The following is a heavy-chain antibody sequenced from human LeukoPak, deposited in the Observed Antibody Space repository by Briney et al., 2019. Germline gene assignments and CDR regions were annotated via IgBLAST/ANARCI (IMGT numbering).Heavy chain of an antibody. J-gene: IGHJ4*02. D-gene: IGHD6-13*01. CDR2: ITSGSGSNV. V-gene: IGHV3-23*01. CDR3: ARHGSWSFDY. Sequence: GGSLRLSCAASGFTFSSHAMSWVRQAPGKGLEWVSAITSGSGSNVYYTDSLKGRFTISRDNSKNTLYLHMNNLRAEDTAVYYCARHGSWSFDYWGQGTLLTVSA. CDR1: GFTFSSHA.